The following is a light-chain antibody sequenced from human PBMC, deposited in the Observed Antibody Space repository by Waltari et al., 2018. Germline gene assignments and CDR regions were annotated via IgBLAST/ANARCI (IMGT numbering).Light chain of an antibody. CDR3: SSYAGSNNLV. J-gene: IGLJ2*01. CDR1: SSDVGGYHY. V-gene: IGLV2-8*01. CDR2: EVS. Sequence: QSALTQPPSASGSPGQSVTISCTGTSSDVGGYHYVSWYQQPPGKAPKRMIYEVSTRPSGVPERFSGSKSGNTASLPVSGLQAEDEADYYCSSYAGSNNLVFGGGTKLTVL.